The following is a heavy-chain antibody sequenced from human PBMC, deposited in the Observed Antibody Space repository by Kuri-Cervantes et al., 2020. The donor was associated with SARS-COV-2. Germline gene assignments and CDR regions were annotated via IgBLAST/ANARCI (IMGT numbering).Heavy chain of an antibody. CDR3: VRDGDHWNFDY. CDR1: GFIFSRYW. V-gene: IGHV3-74*01. Sequence: GGSLRLSCTASGFIFSRYWMYWVRQAPGKGLVWVSCITNDGRATTYADSVKGRFTLSRDNAKNMLFLQMNSLRAEDTAVYYCVRDGDHWNFDYWGQGTLVTVSS. CDR2: ITNDGRAT. D-gene: IGHD1-1*01. J-gene: IGHJ4*02.